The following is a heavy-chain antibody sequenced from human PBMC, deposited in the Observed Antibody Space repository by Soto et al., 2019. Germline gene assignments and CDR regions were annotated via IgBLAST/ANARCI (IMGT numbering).Heavy chain of an antibody. Sequence: PGESLKISCKGSGYSFTSYWISWVRQMPGKGLEWMGRIDPSDSYTNYSPSFQGHVTISADKSISTAYLQWSSLKASDTAMYYCARQIVVVPAATFGYYGMDVWGQGTTVTVSS. CDR3: ARQIVVVPAATFGYYGMDV. CDR2: IDPSDSYT. V-gene: IGHV5-10-1*01. J-gene: IGHJ6*02. D-gene: IGHD2-2*01. CDR1: GYSFTSYW.